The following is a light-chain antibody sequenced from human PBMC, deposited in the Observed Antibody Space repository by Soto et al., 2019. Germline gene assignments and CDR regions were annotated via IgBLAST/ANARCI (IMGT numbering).Light chain of an antibody. Sequence: ELVMTQSPATLSVSPGARATLSCRASQSVSSNLAWYQQKPGQAPRLLIYGASTRATGIPARFSVIESGTEFTLNIRSLQSEDGAVYDGQQYNKWPLTFGGGTKVDIK. J-gene: IGKJ4*01. V-gene: IGKV3-15*01. CDR1: QSVSSN. CDR3: QQYNKWPLT. CDR2: GAS.